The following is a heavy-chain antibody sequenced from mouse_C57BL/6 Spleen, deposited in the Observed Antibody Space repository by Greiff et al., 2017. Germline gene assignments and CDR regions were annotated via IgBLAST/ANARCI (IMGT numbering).Heavy chain of an antibody. CDR1: GFSFNTYA. J-gene: IGHJ2*01. D-gene: IGHD3-3*01. CDR2: IRSKSNNYAT. CDR3: VRQPILGYFDY. Sequence: EVQGVESGGGLVQPKGSLKLSCAASGFSFNTYAMNWVRQAPGKGLEWVARIRSKSNNYATYYADSVKDSFTISSDDSESRLYLQMNSLKTEDTAMYYCVRQPILGYFDYWGQGTTLTVSS. V-gene: IGHV10-1*01.